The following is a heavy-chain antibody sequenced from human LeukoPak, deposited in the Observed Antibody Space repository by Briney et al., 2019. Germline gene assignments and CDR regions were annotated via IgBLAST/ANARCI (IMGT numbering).Heavy chain of an antibody. CDR2: IYHSGST. CDR3: ARHRPVTYQLLYYFDY. J-gene: IGHJ4*02. Sequence: SETLPLTCAVSGYSISSGYYWGWIRQPPGKGLEWIGSIYHSGSTYYNPSLKSRVTISVDTSKNQFSLKLSSVTAADTAVYYCARHRPVTYQLLYYFDYWGQGTLVTVSS. CDR1: GYSISSGYY. V-gene: IGHV4-38-2*01. D-gene: IGHD2-2*01.